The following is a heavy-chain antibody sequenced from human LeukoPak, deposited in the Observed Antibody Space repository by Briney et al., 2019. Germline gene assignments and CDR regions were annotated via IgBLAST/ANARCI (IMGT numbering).Heavy chain of an antibody. CDR2: ISGSGDST. CDR3: ARKKCGGDCNSFNWFDP. D-gene: IGHD2-21*02. J-gene: IGHJ5*02. Sequence: GALRLSCAASGFTFSSYGMSWVRQAPGKGLEWVSGISGSGDSTYYADSVKGRFTISRDNSKNTVYLQMNSLRAEDTALYYCARKKCGGDCNSFNWFDPWGQGTLATVSS. V-gene: IGHV3-23*01. CDR1: GFTFSSYG.